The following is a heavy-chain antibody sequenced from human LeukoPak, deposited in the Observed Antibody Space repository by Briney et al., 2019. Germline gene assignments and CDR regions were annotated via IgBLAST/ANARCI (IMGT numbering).Heavy chain of an antibody. D-gene: IGHD5-18*01. CDR3: TIDKADSSFDL. CDR1: GFFFSMSW. V-gene: IGHV3-7*01. CDR2: IKEDGSRK. Sequence: PGGSLRLSCAASGFFFSMSWMCWVRQAPGEGLGWVANIKEDGSRKNYVDCVEGRFTISRDNAKNSLFLQMNSLRAEDTAIYYCTIDKADSSFDLWGQGTLVTVSS. J-gene: IGHJ4*02.